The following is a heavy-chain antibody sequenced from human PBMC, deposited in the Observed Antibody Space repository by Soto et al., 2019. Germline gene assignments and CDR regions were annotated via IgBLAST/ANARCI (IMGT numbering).Heavy chain of an antibody. CDR2: MNRNSGNT. J-gene: IGHJ4*02. V-gene: IGHV1-8*01. CDR1: GYTFTSYD. Sequence: QVKLVQSGAEVKKPGASVKVSCKASGYTFTSYDINWVRQATGQGLEGMGWMNRNSGNTGSAQKFQGRVTMTRNTSISTAYMELSSLRSEDTAVYYCAREHSSSWRFDYWGQGTLVTVSS. CDR3: AREHSSSWRFDY. D-gene: IGHD6-13*01.